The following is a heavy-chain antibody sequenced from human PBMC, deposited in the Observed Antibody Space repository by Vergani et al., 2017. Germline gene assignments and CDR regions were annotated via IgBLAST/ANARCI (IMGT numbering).Heavy chain of an antibody. Sequence: QVQLVQSGAEMKKPGASVKVSCKASGYTFTSYYMHWVRQAPGQGLEWMGIINPSGGSTSYAQKFQGRVTMTRDTSTSTVYMELSSLRSEDTAVYYCARVEYCSSTSCYKSGGGYFDYWGQGTLVTVSS. CDR2: INPSGGST. CDR3: ARVEYCSSTSCYKSGGGYFDY. V-gene: IGHV1-46*01. D-gene: IGHD2-2*02. J-gene: IGHJ4*02. CDR1: GYTFTSYY.